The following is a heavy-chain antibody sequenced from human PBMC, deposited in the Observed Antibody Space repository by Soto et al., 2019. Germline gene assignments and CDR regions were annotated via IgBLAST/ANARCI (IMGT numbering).Heavy chain of an antibody. CDR2: LRSSSTYI. Sequence: EVQLVESGGGLVQPGGSLRLSCAASGFTFSSYNMKWVRQAPGKGLEWVSSLRSSSTYIYYADSVKGRCTISKHNAKNAQNLQMNSLRADDTPFNYWAGGCIKDGDYRSMDVWGKGTTVTVSS. CDR3: AGGCIKDGDYRSMDV. V-gene: IGHV3-21*01. J-gene: IGHJ6*03. CDR1: GFTFSSYN. D-gene: IGHD4-17*01.